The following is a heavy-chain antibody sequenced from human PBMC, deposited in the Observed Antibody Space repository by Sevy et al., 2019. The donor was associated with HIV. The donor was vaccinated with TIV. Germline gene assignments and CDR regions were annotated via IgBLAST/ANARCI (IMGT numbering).Heavy chain of an antibody. Sequence: GGSLRLSCAASGFILSRHWMSWVRQAPGKGLEWVANIKEDGSEKYYVDSVKGRFTISKDNAKNSLYLQMNSLRVEDTAVYYSAGESIAAGVEAFDVWGQGTMVTVSS. J-gene: IGHJ3*01. V-gene: IGHV3-7*03. CDR2: IKEDGSEK. CDR1: GFILSRHW. CDR3: AGESIAAGVEAFDV. D-gene: IGHD6-25*01.